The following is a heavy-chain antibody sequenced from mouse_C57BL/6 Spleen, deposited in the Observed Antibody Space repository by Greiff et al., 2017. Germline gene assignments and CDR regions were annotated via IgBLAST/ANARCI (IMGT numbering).Heavy chain of an antibody. V-gene: IGHV1-39*01. CDR2: INPNYGTT. J-gene: IGHJ1*03. D-gene: IGHD1-1*01. CDR1: GYSFTDYN. Sequence: VQLQQSGPELVKPGASVKISCKASGYSFTDYNMNWVKQSNGKSLEWIGVINPNYGTTSYNQKFKGKATLTVDKSSSTAYMQLNSLTSEDSAVYYCAREDYGSSYWYFDVWGTGTTVTVSS. CDR3: AREDYGSSYWYFDV.